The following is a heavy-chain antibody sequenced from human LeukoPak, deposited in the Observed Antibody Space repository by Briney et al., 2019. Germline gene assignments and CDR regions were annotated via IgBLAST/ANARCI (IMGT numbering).Heavy chain of an antibody. CDR2: ISGSGGST. CDR3: ARGVDFWSGYYGY. J-gene: IGHJ4*02. CDR1: GFTFSSYA. Sequence: GGSLRLSCAASGFTFSSYAMSWVRQAPGKGLEWVSAISGSGGSTYYADSVKGRFTISRDNSKNTLYLQMNSLRAEDTAVYYCARGVDFWSGYYGYWGQGTLVTVSS. D-gene: IGHD3-3*01. V-gene: IGHV3-23*01.